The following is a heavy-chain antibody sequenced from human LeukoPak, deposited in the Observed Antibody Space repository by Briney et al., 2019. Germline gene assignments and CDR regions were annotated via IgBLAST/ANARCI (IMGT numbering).Heavy chain of an antibody. J-gene: IGHJ4*02. D-gene: IGHD5-24*01. Sequence: PGGSLRLSCAASGFTFSSYGMHWVRQAPGKGLEWVAFIRYDGSNKYYADSVKGRFTISRDNSKNTLYLQMNSLRAEDTAVYYCVMGTEMATIKWYDYWGQGTLVTVSS. CDR3: VMGTEMATIKWYDY. CDR1: GFTFSSYG. CDR2: IRYDGSNK. V-gene: IGHV3-30*02.